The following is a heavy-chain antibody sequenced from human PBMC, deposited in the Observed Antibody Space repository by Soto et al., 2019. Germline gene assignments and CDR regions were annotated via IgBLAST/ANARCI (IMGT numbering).Heavy chain of an antibody. D-gene: IGHD1-26*01. CDR3: ARGVGSSPPRY. CDR1: GGSISVYY. J-gene: IGHJ4*02. Sequence: SETLSLTCTVSGGSISVYYWSWIRQPPGQALEWIGYIYDSGSPYYNPSLRSRVIISADTSKNQISLKLTSATAADTAVYYCARGVGSSPPRYWGRGTLVTVSS. CDR2: IYDSGSP. V-gene: IGHV4-59*01.